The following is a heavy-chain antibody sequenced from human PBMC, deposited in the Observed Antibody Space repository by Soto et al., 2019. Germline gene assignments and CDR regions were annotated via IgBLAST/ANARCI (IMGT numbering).Heavy chain of an antibody. V-gene: IGHV3-30*18. CDR1: GFNFSSFG. CDR2: MSYDGSSK. J-gene: IGHJ4*02. Sequence: GGSLRLSCAASGFNFSSFGMHWVRQAPGKGPEWVALMSYDGSSKYYQDSLKGRFTISRDKSKNTLYLQMSSLRVEDTAVYYCAKDRGWSSADLEYWGQGTLVTVSS. D-gene: IGHD6-19*01. CDR3: AKDRGWSSADLEY.